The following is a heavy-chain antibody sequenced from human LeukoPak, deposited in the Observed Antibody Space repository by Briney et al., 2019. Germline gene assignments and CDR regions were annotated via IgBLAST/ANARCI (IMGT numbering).Heavy chain of an antibody. CDR3: ARLAYVVAQYYFDY. CDR1: GYSISSGYY. D-gene: IGHD5-12*01. V-gene: IGHV4-38-2*01. CDR2: IYHSGST. J-gene: IGHJ4*02. Sequence: SETLSLTCAVSGYSISSGYYGGWIRQPPGKGLEWIGSIYHSGSTYYNPSLKSRVTISVDTSKNQFSLKLSSVTAADTAVYYCARLAYVVAQYYFDYWGQGTLVTVSS.